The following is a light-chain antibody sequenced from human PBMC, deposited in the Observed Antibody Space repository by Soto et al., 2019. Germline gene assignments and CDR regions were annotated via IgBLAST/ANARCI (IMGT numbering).Light chain of an antibody. Sequence: IQLTQSPSSLSASVGDRVTITCRASQGIRSALGWYQQKPGKAPKLLIYKASSLESGVPSRFSGSGSGTEFTLTISSLLSEDFAVYSCQQYNNWPLTFGGGTKVDI. CDR3: QQYNNWPLT. CDR1: QGIRSA. CDR2: KAS. V-gene: IGKV1D-13*01. J-gene: IGKJ4*01.